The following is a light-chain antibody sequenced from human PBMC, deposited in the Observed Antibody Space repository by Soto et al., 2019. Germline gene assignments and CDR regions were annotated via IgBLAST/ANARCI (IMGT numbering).Light chain of an antibody. CDR1: QSISTL. CDR2: KAS. CDR3: KQYHTSPYT. Sequence: DIQMTQSPSTLSASVGDRVTITCRASQSISTLLAWYQQKPGKAPKLLIYKASSLESGVPSRFSVGVSGTEFTLTISSLQPDDFATYACKQYHTSPYTFGQGTKLEIK. J-gene: IGKJ2*01. V-gene: IGKV1-5*03.